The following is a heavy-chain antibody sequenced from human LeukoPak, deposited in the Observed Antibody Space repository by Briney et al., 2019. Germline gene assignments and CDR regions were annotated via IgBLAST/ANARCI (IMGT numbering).Heavy chain of an antibody. CDR2: INPNSGGT. V-gene: IGHV1-2*02. J-gene: IGHJ6*03. CDR3: ARDRAYYYYMDV. CDR1: GYTFTGYY. Sequence: RASVKVSCKASGYTFTGYYMHWVRQAPGQGLEWMGWINPNSGGTNYAQKFQGRVTMTRDTSISTAYMELSRLRSDDTAVYYCARDRAYYYYMDVWGKGTTVTVSS.